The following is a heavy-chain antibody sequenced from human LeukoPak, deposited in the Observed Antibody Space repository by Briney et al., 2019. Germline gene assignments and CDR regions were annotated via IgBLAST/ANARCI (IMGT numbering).Heavy chain of an antibody. CDR2: IYYSGST. CDR3: ARISIVGATRAFDY. Sequence: SETLSLTCTVSGGSISNYYWSWIRQPPGKGLEWIGYIYYSGSTNYNPSLKSRVTISVDTSKNQFSLKLSSVTAADTAVYYCARISIVGATRAFDYWGQGTLVTVSS. J-gene: IGHJ4*02. CDR1: GGSISNYY. V-gene: IGHV4-59*01. D-gene: IGHD1-26*01.